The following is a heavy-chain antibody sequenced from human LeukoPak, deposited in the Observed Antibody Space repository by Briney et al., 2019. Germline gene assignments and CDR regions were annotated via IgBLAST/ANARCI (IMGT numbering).Heavy chain of an antibody. Sequence: GGSLRLSCAASGFTFSSYAMSWVRQAPGKGLEWVSAISGSGGSTYYADSVKGRFTISRDNSKNTLYLQMNSLRAEDTAVYYCAKSVSYARSPGTIAVAGPFDYWGQGTLVTVSS. CDR2: ISGSGGST. J-gene: IGHJ4*02. V-gene: IGHV3-23*01. CDR3: AKSVSYARSPGTIAVAGPFDY. CDR1: GFTFSSYA. D-gene: IGHD6-19*01.